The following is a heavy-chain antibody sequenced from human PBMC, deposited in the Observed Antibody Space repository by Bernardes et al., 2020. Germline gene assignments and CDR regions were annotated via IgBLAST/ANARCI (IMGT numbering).Heavy chain of an antibody. CDR3: AADVGDPGLRGGGSLEH. J-gene: IGHJ1*01. Sequence: GGSLRLSCAASGFAFDVYAMEWVRQAPGKDLEWVSGITWDGARVGYADSVQGRFIISRDNDKKTMYLQMNSLRPEDTAFYYCAADVGDPGLRGGGSLEHWGQGILVTVSS. V-gene: IGHV3-9*01. CDR2: ITWDGARV. CDR1: GFAFDVYA. D-gene: IGHD3-16*01.